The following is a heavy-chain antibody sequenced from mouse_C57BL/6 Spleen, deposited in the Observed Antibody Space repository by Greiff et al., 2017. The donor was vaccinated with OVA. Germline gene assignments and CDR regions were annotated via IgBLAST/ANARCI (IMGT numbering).Heavy chain of an antibody. Sequence: VHLVESGAELMKPGASVKLSCKATGYTFTGYWIEWVKQRPGHGLEWIGEILPGSGSTNYNEKFKGKATFTADTSSNTAYMQLSSQTTEDSASYCCERCGNWGVPYWGQGTLVTVSA. CDR2: ILPGSGST. CDR1: GYTFTGYW. J-gene: IGHJ3*01. CDR3: ERCGNWGVPY. V-gene: IGHV1-9*01. D-gene: IGHD4-1*01.